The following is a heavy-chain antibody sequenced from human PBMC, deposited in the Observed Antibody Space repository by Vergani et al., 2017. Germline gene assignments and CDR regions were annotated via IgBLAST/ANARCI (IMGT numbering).Heavy chain of an antibody. CDR2: INSDGSST. CDR3: ASDVVDRYYYYGMDV. Sequence: EVQLVESGGGLVHPGGSLRLSCAASGFTFSRYWMHWVRQAPGKGLVWVSRINSDGSSTSYADSVKGRFTISRDNSKNTLYLQMNSLRAEDTAVYYCASDVVDRYYYYGMDVWGQGTTVTVSS. V-gene: IGHV3-74*01. D-gene: IGHD2-21*01. CDR1: GFTFSRYW. J-gene: IGHJ6*02.